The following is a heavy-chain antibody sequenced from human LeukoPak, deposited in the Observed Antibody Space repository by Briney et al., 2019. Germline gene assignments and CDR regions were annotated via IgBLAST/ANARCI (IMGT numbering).Heavy chain of an antibody. V-gene: IGHV3-7*05. Sequence: GGSLRLSCAASGFTFSSYWMGWVRQAPGKGLEWVANIKQDGSEKYYVDSVKGRFTISRDNAENSLYLQMNSLRAEDTAVYYCARVPYCSSTSCYAIFDYWGQGTPVTVPS. J-gene: IGHJ4*02. D-gene: IGHD2-2*01. CDR1: GFTFSSYW. CDR2: IKQDGSEK. CDR3: ARVPYCSSTSCYAIFDY.